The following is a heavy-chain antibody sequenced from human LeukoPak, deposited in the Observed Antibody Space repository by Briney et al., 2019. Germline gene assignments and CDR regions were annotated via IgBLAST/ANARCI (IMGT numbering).Heavy chain of an antibody. Sequence: GASVKVSCKASGYTFTSYDINWVRQATGQGLEWMGWMNPNSGNTGYAQKFQGRVTMTRNTSISTAYMELSSLRSEDTAVYYCARPPTVTTTRYYYYYYMDVWGKGTTVTVSS. J-gene: IGHJ6*03. D-gene: IGHD4-17*01. CDR3: ARPPTVTTTRYYYYYYMDV. CDR1: GYTFTSYD. V-gene: IGHV1-8*02. CDR2: MNPNSGNT.